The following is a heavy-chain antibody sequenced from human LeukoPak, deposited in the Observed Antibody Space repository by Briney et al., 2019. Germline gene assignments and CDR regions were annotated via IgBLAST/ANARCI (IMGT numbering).Heavy chain of an antibody. V-gene: IGHV1-69*02. CDR3: ARGHQPPYYGMDV. CDR1: GGTFSSYT. J-gene: IGHJ6*02. Sequence: SVKVSCKASGGTFSSYTNSWVRQAPGQGLEWMGRIIPILGIANYAQKFQGRVTITADKSTSTAYMELSSLRSEDTAVFYCARGHQPPYYGMDVWGQGTTVTVSS. CDR2: IIPILGIA.